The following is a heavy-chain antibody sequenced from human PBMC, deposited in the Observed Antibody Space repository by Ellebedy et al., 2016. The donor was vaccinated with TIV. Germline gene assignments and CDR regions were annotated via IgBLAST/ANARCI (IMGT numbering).Heavy chain of an antibody. Sequence: ASVKVSXXASGYTFTSYYMHWVRQAPGQGLEWMGIINPSGGSTSYAQKFQGRVTMTRDTSTSTVYMELSSLRSEDTAVYYCARALAGNFDYWGQGTLVTVSS. V-gene: IGHV1-46*01. J-gene: IGHJ4*02. CDR2: INPSGGST. CDR1: GYTFTSYY. D-gene: IGHD6-19*01. CDR3: ARALAGNFDY.